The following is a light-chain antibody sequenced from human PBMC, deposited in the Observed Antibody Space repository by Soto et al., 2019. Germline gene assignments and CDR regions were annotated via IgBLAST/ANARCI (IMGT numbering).Light chain of an antibody. V-gene: IGKV3D-20*02. Sequence: EIVLTHSPGTLSLPPGERATLSCRASQSVSSSSLAWYQQKRGQAPRLLIHDASSRATGIPDRFSGSGSGTDFTLTISSLEPEDFAVYYCQQRSYPITFGQGTRLEIK. J-gene: IGKJ5*01. CDR2: DAS. CDR3: QQRSYPIT. CDR1: QSVSSSS.